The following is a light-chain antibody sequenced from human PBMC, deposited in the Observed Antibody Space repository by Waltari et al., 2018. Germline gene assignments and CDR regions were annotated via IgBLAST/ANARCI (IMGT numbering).Light chain of an antibody. CDR2: DVS. Sequence: QSALTQPAAVSGSHGQSITISCAGSSGNVGAYNYVSWYQQPPGKAPRLIIYDVSNRPSGVSNRFSGSRSGNTASLTISGLQAEDEADYYCASYTTSDSYVFGTGTEVTVL. CDR1: SGNVGAYNY. CDR3: ASYTTSDSYV. J-gene: IGLJ1*01. V-gene: IGLV2-14*03.